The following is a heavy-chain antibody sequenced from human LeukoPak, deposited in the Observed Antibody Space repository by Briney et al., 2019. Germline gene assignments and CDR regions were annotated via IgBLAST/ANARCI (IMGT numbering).Heavy chain of an antibody. CDR2: ISAYNGKT. V-gene: IGHV1-18*01. Sequence: GASVNVSCKASGYTFTTYGLSWVRQAPGQGIEWMGWISAYNGKTSYAQKFQGRVTMTTDTSTSTAYIELRSLSSDDTAMYYCAREGKFYDILTGYSTAANWFDPWGQGTLVTVSS. CDR1: GYTFTTYG. J-gene: IGHJ5*02. CDR3: AREGKFYDILTGYSTAANWFDP. D-gene: IGHD3-9*01.